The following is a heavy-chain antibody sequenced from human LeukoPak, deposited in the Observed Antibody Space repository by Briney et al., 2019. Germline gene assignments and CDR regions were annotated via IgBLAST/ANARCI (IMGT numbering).Heavy chain of an antibody. CDR1: GGSFSGYY. V-gene: IGHV4-34*01. Sequence: SETLSLTCAVYGGSFSGYYWSWIRQPPGKGLEWIGEINHSGSTNYNPSLKSRVTISVDTSKNQFSLKLSSVTAADTAVYYCAIQAGYSSGHDWGQGTLVTVSS. CDR2: INHSGST. D-gene: IGHD6-19*01. J-gene: IGHJ4*02. CDR3: AIQAGYSSGHD.